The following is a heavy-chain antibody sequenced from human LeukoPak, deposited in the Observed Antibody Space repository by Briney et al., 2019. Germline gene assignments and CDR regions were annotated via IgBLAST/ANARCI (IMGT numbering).Heavy chain of an antibody. CDR1: GFTFSTFA. V-gene: IGHV3-23*01. Sequence: PGGSLRLSCAASGFTFSTFAMIWVRQPPGKGLEWVSSIFPSGGEIHYADSVRGRFTISRDNSKSTLSLQMNSLRAEDTAVYYCRVLRSFDWLYFDYWGQGTLVTVSS. CDR2: IFPSGGEI. J-gene: IGHJ4*02. D-gene: IGHD3-9*01. CDR3: RVLRSFDWLYFDY.